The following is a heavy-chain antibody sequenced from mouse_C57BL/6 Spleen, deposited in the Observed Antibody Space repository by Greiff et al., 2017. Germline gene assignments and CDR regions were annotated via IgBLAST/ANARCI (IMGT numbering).Heavy chain of an antibody. CDR1: GFTFSDYG. D-gene: IGHD1-1*01. Sequence: EVKLVESGGGLVKPGGSLKLSCAASGFTFSDYGMHWVRQAPEKGLEWVAYISSGSSTIYYADTVKGRFTISRDNAKNTLFLQMTSLRSEDTAMYYCAREVYYGSTFDYWGQGTTLTVSS. CDR3: AREVYYGSTFDY. CDR2: ISSGSSTI. V-gene: IGHV5-17*01. J-gene: IGHJ2*01.